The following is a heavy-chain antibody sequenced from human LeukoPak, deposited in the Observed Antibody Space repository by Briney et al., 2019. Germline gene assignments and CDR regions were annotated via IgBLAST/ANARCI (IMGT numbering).Heavy chain of an antibody. CDR3: AKDARRTNGWYFFDY. CDR2: TSDSGSIT. J-gene: IGHJ4*02. Sequence: GGSLRLSCAASGFAFSSQAMGWVRQAPGKGLEWVSVTSDSGSITYYADSVKGRFTISRDNSKNTLFLQMNSLRAEDTAVYYCAKDARRTNGWYFFDYWGQGTLVTVSS. V-gene: IGHV3-23*01. CDR1: GFAFSSQA. D-gene: IGHD6-19*01.